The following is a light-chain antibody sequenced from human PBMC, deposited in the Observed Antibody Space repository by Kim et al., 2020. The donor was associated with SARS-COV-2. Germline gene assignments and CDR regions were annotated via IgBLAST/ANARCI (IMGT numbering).Light chain of an antibody. CDR1: KLGDKY. J-gene: IGLJ3*02. CDR3: QAWDSSTAWV. Sequence: SHGQTASITCSGDKLGDKYACWYQQKPGQSPVLVIYQDSKRPSGIPERFSGSNSGNTATLTISGTQAMDEADYYCQAWDSSTAWVFGGGTQLTVL. CDR2: QDS. V-gene: IGLV3-1*01.